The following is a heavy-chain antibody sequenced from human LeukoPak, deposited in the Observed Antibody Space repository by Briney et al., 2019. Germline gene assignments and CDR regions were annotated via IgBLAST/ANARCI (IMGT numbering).Heavy chain of an antibody. V-gene: IGHV3-21*01. D-gene: IGHD3-10*01. CDR3: ARLRGFGADYYYYYMDV. Sequence: GESLKISCAASGFTFSSYSMNWVRQAPGKGLEWVSSISSSSSYIYYADSVKGRFTISRDNAKNSLYLQMNSLRAEDTAVYYCARLRGFGADYYYYYMDVWGKGTTVTVSS. CDR1: GFTFSSYS. CDR2: ISSSSSYI. J-gene: IGHJ6*03.